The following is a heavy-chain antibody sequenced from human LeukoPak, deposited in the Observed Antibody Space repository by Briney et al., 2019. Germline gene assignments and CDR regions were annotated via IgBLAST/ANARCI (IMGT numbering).Heavy chain of an antibody. V-gene: IGHV3-48*03. Sequence: GGSLRLSCAASGFTFSSYEMNWVRQAPGKGLEWVSYISSSGSTIYYADSVKGRFTISRDNAKNSLYLQMNSLRAEDTAVYYCARKILTGYYTDAFDIWGQGTMVTVSS. CDR2: ISSSGSTI. J-gene: IGHJ3*02. CDR3: ARKILTGYYTDAFDI. CDR1: GFTFSSYE. D-gene: IGHD3-9*01.